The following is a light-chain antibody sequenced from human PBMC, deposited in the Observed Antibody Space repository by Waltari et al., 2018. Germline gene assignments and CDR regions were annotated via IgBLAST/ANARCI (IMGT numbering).Light chain of an antibody. CDR3: QRTWRLSST. V-gene: IGKV3-20*01. CDR1: QSVSRA. J-gene: IGKJ1*01. Sequence: EIVLTQSPGSLSSSPGERVTLSCRASQSVSRALAWYQQKPGQAPRLLIFGASNRATGCSDGFRGIRSGLDFILTSSTPELEANAVVYRQRTWRLSSTFGRGTKVEIK. CDR2: GAS.